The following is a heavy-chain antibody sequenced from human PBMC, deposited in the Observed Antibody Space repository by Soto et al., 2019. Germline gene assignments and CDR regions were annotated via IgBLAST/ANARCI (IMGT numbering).Heavy chain of an antibody. CDR3: AKDRAGDIYVAARSGLDY. CDR2: ISYDGSNK. V-gene: IGHV3-30*18. Sequence: GGSLRLSCAASGFTFCSYGMHWVRQAPGKGLEWVAVISYDGSNKYYGDSVKGRFTISRDNSKNTLYLQMNSLRADDTAVYYCAKDRAGDIYVAARSGLDYWGQGILVTVSS. J-gene: IGHJ4*02. CDR1: GFTFCSYG. D-gene: IGHD3-3*01.